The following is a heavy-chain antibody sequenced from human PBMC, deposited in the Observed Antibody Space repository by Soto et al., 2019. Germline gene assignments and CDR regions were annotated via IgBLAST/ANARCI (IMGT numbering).Heavy chain of an antibody. CDR2: IYYSGST. Sequence: QVQLQESGPGLVKPSETLSLTCTVSGGSISSYYWSWIRQPPGKGLEWIGYIYYSGSTNYNPSLKSRVTISVDTSKNQFSVKLSSVTAADTAVYYCARVTVGATKDWYFDLWGRGTLVTVSS. D-gene: IGHD1-26*01. CDR1: GGSISSYY. CDR3: ARVTVGATKDWYFDL. J-gene: IGHJ2*01. V-gene: IGHV4-59*01.